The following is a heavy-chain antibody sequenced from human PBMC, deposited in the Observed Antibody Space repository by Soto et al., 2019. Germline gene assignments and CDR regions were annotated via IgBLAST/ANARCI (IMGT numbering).Heavy chain of an antibody. CDR1: EFTFRGYG. J-gene: IGHJ6*02. CDR2: ISYDGSNK. V-gene: IGHV3-30*18. D-gene: IGHD3-3*01. CDR3: AKGAGYYDFWSGYQTYYYYGMDV. Sequence: GGFLRLCYAASEFTFRGYGVHWIRQAQGKGLEWVAVISYDGSNKYYADSVKGRFTISRDNSKNTLYLQMNSLRAEDTAVYYCAKGAGYYDFWSGYQTYYYYGMDVWGQGTTVTVSS.